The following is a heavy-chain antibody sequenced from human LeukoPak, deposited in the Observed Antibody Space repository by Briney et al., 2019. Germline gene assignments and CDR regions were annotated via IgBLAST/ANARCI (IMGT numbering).Heavy chain of an antibody. Sequence: SETLSVTCTVSGGSISSGSYYWSWIRQPAGRGLEWIGRIYTSGSTNYNPSLKSRVTISVDTSKNQFSLKLSSVTAADTAVYYCARDPELLPDYWGQGTLVTVSS. V-gene: IGHV4-61*02. D-gene: IGHD1-26*01. CDR3: ARDPELLPDY. CDR2: IYTSGST. J-gene: IGHJ4*02. CDR1: GGSISSGSYY.